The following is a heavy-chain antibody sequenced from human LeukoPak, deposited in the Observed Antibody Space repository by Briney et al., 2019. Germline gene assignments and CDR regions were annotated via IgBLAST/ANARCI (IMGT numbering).Heavy chain of an antibody. CDR1: GFTFSSYA. D-gene: IGHD2-15*01. CDR3: ARRGSKGGFDY. CDR2: ISGSGGST. Sequence: GGSLRLSCAASGFTFSSYAMSWVRQAPGKGVEWVSAISGSGGSTYYADSVKGRFTISRDNAKNSLYLQMNSLRAEDTAVYYCARRGSKGGFDYWGQGTLVTVSS. V-gene: IGHV3-23*01. J-gene: IGHJ4*02.